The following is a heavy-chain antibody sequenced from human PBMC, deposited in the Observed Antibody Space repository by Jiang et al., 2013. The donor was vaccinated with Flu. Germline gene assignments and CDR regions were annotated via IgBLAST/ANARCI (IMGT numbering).Heavy chain of an antibody. Sequence: SLKISCKGSGYSFTSYWVGWVRQMPGKGLEWMGIIYPGDSDTRYSPSFQGQVTISADKSISTAYLQWSSLKASDTAMYYCARPTRYNWNLYYFDYWGQGTLVTVSS. CDR2: IYPGDSDT. D-gene: IGHD1-7*01. J-gene: IGHJ4*02. CDR1: GYSFTSYW. V-gene: IGHV5-51*01. CDR3: ARPTRYNWNLYYFDY.